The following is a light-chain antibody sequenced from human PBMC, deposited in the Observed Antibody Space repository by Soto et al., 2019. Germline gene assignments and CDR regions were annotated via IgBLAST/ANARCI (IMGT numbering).Light chain of an antibody. CDR3: SSYRSGSSPFV. Sequence: QSALTQPASVSGSPGQSITISCTGTSSDVGGYNYVSWYQQHPGKAPKLIIYEVSNRPSGFSNRFSGSKSGNTASLNISRLQADDESDYYCSSYRSGSSPFVFGTGTKLTVL. J-gene: IGLJ1*01. CDR1: SSDVGGYNY. V-gene: IGLV2-14*01. CDR2: EVS.